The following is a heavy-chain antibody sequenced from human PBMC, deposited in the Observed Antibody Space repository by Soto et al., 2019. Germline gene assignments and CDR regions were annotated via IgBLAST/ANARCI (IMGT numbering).Heavy chain of an antibody. CDR3: AREGIPRPFDY. CDR1: GFTVSSNY. CDR2: IYSGGST. D-gene: IGHD1-20*01. Sequence: GGSLRLSCAASGFTVSSNYMSWVRQAPGKGLEWVSVIYSGGSTYYADSVKGRFTISRDNSKNTLYLQMNSLRAEDTAVYYCAREGIPRPFDYWGQGTLVTVSS. V-gene: IGHV3-53*01. J-gene: IGHJ4*02.